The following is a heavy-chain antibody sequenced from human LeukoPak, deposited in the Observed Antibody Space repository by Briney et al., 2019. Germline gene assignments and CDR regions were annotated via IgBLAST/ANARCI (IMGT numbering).Heavy chain of an antibody. CDR3: ARDFIVGATLGKWAFGI. Sequence: PGGSLRLSCAASGFTFSSYSMNWVRQAPGKGLEWVSSISSSSSYIYYADSVKGRFTISRDNAKNSLYLQMNSLRAEDTAVYYCARDFIVGATLGKWAFGIWGQGTMVTVSS. CDR1: GFTFSSYS. V-gene: IGHV3-21*01. J-gene: IGHJ3*02. CDR2: ISSSSSYI. D-gene: IGHD1-26*01.